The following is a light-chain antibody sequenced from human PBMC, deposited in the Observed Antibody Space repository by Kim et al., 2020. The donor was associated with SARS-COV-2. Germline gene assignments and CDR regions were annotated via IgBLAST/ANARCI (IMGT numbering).Light chain of an antibody. J-gene: IGLJ1*01. Sequence: VSPGETASITCSGDKLENKYVCWYQQKPGQSPVLVMYQNIKRPSGIPERFSGSNSGNTATLTISGTQGLDEADYYCQAWDSRNYVFGTGTKVTVL. CDR2: QNI. V-gene: IGLV3-1*01. CDR1: KLENKY. CDR3: QAWDSRNYV.